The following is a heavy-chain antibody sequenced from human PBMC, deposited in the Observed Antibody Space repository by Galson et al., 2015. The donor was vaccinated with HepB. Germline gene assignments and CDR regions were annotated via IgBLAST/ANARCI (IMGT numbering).Heavy chain of an antibody. CDR3: ARDGGGMQQLDTPAFDY. J-gene: IGHJ4*02. CDR1: GFTFSSYG. D-gene: IGHD6-13*01. V-gene: IGHV3-33*01. CDR2: IWYDGSNK. Sequence: SLRLSCAAFGFTFSSYGMHWVRQAPGKGLEWVAVIWYDGSNKYYADSVKGRFTISRDNSKNTLYLQMNSLRAEDTAVYYCARDGGGMQQLDTPAFDYWGQGTLVTVSS.